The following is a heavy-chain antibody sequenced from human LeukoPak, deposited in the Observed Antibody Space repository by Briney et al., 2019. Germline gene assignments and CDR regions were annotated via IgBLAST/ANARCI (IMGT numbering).Heavy chain of an antibody. CDR2: ITTYNGDK. CDR1: GYTLSEYG. D-gene: IGHD2-8*01. Sequence: ASVKVSCKASGYTLSEYGISWVRQAPGQGLEWVGWITTYNGDKIYSQKFQGRVTMTTDTSSGTYYMELRNLRSDDTAIYYCARDCSNGVRYPRDYWGQGTLVIVSS. CDR3: ARDCSNGVRYPRDY. V-gene: IGHV1-18*01. J-gene: IGHJ4*02.